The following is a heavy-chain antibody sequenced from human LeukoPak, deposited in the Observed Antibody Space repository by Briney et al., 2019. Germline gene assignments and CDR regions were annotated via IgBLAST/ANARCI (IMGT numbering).Heavy chain of an antibody. J-gene: IGHJ4*02. CDR2: ISGSGGST. Sequence: PGGSLRLSCAASGFTFSSYAMSWVRQAPGKGLEWVSAISGSGGSTYYADSVKGRFTISRDNSKNTLYLQLNSLRAEDTAVYYCAKSSGSYGGFDYWGQGTLVTVSS. CDR1: GFTFSSYA. V-gene: IGHV3-23*01. CDR3: AKSSGSYGGFDY. D-gene: IGHD1-26*01.